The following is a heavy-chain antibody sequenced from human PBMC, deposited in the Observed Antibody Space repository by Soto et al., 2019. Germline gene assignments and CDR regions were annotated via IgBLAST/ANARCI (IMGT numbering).Heavy chain of an antibody. D-gene: IGHD1-26*01. J-gene: IGHJ6*02. CDR1: GYTFTSYY. CDR2: INPSGGST. Sequence: GASVKVSCKASGYTFTSYYMHWVRQAPGQGLEWMGIINPSGGSTSYAQKFQGRVTMTRDTSTSTVYMELSSLRSEDTAVYYCARGIGRSYYYYYGMDVWGQGTTVTVSS. V-gene: IGHV1-46*01. CDR3: ARGIGRSYYYYYGMDV.